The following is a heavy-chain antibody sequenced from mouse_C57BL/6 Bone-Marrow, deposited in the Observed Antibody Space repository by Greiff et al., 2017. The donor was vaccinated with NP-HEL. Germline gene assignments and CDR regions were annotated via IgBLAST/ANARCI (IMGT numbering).Heavy chain of an antibody. CDR2: IDPEDGET. D-gene: IGHD1-1*01. J-gene: IGHJ1*03. CDR1: GFNIKDYY. V-gene: IGHV14-2*01. CDR3: ARDTTVGHWYFDV. Sequence: LVESGAELVKPGASVKLSCTASGFNIKDYYMHWVKQRTEQGLEWIGRIDPEDGETKYAPKFQGKATITADTSSNTAYLQLSSLTSEDTAVYYCARDTTVGHWYFDVWGTGTTVTVSS.